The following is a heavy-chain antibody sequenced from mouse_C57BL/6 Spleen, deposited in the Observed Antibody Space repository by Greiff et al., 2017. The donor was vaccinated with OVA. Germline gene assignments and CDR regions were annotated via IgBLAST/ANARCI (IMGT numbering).Heavy chain of an antibody. J-gene: IGHJ3*01. Sequence: VQLKESGPELVKPGASVKIPCKASGYTFTDYNMDWVKQSHGKSLEWIGDINPNNGGTIYNQKFKGKATLTVDKSSSTAYMELRSLTSEDTAVYYCARRGYYGSSPWCAYWGQETLVTVSA. D-gene: IGHD1-1*01. CDR2: INPNNGGT. CDR3: ARRGYYGSSPWCAY. V-gene: IGHV1-18*01. CDR1: GYTFTDYN.